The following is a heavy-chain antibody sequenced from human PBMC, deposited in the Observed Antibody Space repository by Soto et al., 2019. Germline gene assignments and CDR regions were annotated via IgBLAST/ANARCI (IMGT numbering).Heavy chain of an antibody. Sequence: RSLRLYFASSRFTVSSYCMHWVRQAPGKGLEWVAVIWYDGSNKYYADSVKGRFTISRDNSKNTLYLQMNSLRAEDTAVYYCATDLIAAAAGGYYGTDVWGQGTTVTVSS. CDR1: RFTVSSYC. V-gene: IGHV3-33*01. CDR3: ATDLIAAAAGGYYGTDV. J-gene: IGHJ6*02. D-gene: IGHD6-13*01. CDR2: IWYDGSNK.